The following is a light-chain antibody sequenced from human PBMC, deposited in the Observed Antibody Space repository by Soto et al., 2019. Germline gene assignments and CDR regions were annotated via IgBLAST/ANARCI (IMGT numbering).Light chain of an antibody. CDR3: QQYGRSPGT. V-gene: IGKV3-20*01. Sequence: EIVMTQSPATLSVSPGERATLSCRASQSVSSNLAWYQQKPGQAPRLLIYGASIRATGIPDRFSGSGSGTDFALTISRVEPEDFAMYFCQQYGRSPGTFGQGTKVDIK. CDR2: GAS. CDR1: QSVSSN. J-gene: IGKJ1*01.